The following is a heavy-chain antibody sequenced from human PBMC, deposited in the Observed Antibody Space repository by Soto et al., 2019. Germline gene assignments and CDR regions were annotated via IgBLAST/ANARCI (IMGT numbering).Heavy chain of an antibody. CDR3: AREAVYGRTEFDY. D-gene: IGHD6-19*01. Sequence: QVQLVQSGAEVKKPGASVKVSCKASGYTFTSYGISWVRQAPGQGLEWMGWVNAYNGNKNYAQKFQGRVTMTTDTSTIKAYMELRSLRSDDTAVYYCAREAVYGRTEFDYWGQGSLVTVSS. CDR2: VNAYNGNK. J-gene: IGHJ4*02. V-gene: IGHV1-18*01. CDR1: GYTFTSYG.